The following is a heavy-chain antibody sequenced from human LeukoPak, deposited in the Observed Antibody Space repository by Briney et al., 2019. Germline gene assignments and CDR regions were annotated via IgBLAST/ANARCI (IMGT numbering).Heavy chain of an antibody. CDR1: TFTFSTYA. J-gene: IGHJ4*02. Sequence: GGSLRLSCAASTFTFSTYAMNWVRQAPGKGLEWVSAISGSGESTYYADSVKGRFTISRDNSKKTLYLQMNSLRAEDTAVYYCAKTRPLDSSSWSHGDYWGQGTLVTVSS. V-gene: IGHV3-23*01. CDR3: AKTRPLDSSSWSHGDY. CDR2: ISGSGEST. D-gene: IGHD6-13*01.